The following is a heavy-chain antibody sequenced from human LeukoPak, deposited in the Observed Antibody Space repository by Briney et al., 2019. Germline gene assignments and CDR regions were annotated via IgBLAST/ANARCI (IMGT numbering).Heavy chain of an antibody. D-gene: IGHD3-3*01. CDR2: IYYSGST. CDR3: ARVPYDFWSGYYPLYFDY. V-gene: IGHV4-59*01. CDR1: GGSISSYY. J-gene: IGHJ4*02. Sequence: KSSETLPLTCTVSGGSISSYYWSWIRQPPGKGLEWIGYIYYSGSTNYNPSLKSRVTISVDTSKNQFSLKLSSVTAADTAVYYCARVPYDFWSGYYPLYFDYWGQGTLVTVSS.